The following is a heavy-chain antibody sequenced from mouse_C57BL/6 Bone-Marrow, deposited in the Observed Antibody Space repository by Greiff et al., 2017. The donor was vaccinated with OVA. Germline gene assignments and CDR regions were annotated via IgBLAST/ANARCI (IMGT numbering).Heavy chain of an antibody. J-gene: IGHJ4*01. CDR1: GFTFSNYW. CDR2: IRLKSDNYAT. CDR3: TARGYYGYGEDAMDY. V-gene: IGHV6-3*01. Sequence: DVMLVESGGGLVQPGGSMKLSCVASGFTFSNYWMNWVRQSPEKGLEWVAQIRLKSDNYATHYAESVKGRFTISRDDSKSSVYLQMNNLRAEDTGIYYCTARGYYGYGEDAMDYWGQGTSVTVSS. D-gene: IGHD2-2*01.